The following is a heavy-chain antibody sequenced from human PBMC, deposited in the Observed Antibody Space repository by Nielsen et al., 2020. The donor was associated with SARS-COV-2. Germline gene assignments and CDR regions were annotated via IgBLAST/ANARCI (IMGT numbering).Heavy chain of an antibody. CDR1: GGSIRSYY. CDR2: IYYSGST. V-gene: IGHV4-59*08. Sequence: SETLSLTCTVSGGSIRSYYWSWIRQPPGKGLEWIGYIYYSGSTNYNPSLKSRVTISVDTSKSQFSLRLSSVTAADMAVYYCARHGQQQLLYYLDYWGQGSLVTVSS. J-gene: IGHJ4*02. D-gene: IGHD2-2*02. CDR3: ARHGQQQLLYYLDY.